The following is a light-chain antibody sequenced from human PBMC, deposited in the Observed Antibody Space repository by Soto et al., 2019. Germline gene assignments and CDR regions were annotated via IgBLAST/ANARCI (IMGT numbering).Light chain of an antibody. CDR3: QQYGSSPPKLT. J-gene: IGKJ4*01. CDR2: GAS. Sequence: EIVLTQSPGTLSLSPGERATLSCRASQSVSSSYLAWYQQKPGQAPRLLIYGASSRATGIPDRFSGSGSGTDFTLNISRLEPEDFAVYYCQQYGSSPPKLTCGGGTKVEIK. V-gene: IGKV3-20*01. CDR1: QSVSSSY.